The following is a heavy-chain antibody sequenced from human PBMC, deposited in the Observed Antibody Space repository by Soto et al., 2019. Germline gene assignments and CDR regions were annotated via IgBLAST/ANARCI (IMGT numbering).Heavy chain of an antibody. Sequence: EVQLVESGGGLVKPGGSLRLSFAASGFTFSSYSMNWVRQAPGKGLEWVSSISSSSSYIYYADSVKGRFTISRDNAKNSLYLQMNSLRAEDTAVDYCAREYSSSSHNWFDPWGQGTLGTVSS. J-gene: IGHJ5*02. CDR1: GFTFSSYS. D-gene: IGHD6-6*01. CDR2: ISSSSSYI. CDR3: AREYSSSSHNWFDP. V-gene: IGHV3-21*01.